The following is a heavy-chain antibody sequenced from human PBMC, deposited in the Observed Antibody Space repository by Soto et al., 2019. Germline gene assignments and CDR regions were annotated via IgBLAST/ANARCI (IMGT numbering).Heavy chain of an antibody. CDR3: ARDSGYGGNSGPAY. J-gene: IGHJ4*02. D-gene: IGHD5-12*01. V-gene: IGHV1-18*01. CDR2: ISAYNGNT. CDR1: GYTFTSYG. Sequence: GASVKVSFKASGYTFTSYGINWVRQAPGEGLKWMGWISAYNGNTNFAQNQGRVTLTTDTSTSTAYMELRSLRSDDTAVYYCARDSGYGGNSGPAYWGQGTLVTVSS.